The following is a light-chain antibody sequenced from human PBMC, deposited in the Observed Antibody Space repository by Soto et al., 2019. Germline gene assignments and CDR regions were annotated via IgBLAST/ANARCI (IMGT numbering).Light chain of an antibody. CDR3: QQYNNWPPYT. J-gene: IGKJ2*01. CDR1: QSVSSN. Sequence: EIVMTQSPATLSVSPVERSTLSCRASQSVSSNLAWYQQKPGQAPRLLIYGASTRATGIPARFSGSGSGTEFTLTISSLQSEDFEVYYCQQYNNWPPYTFGQGTKLEIK. CDR2: GAS. V-gene: IGKV3-15*01.